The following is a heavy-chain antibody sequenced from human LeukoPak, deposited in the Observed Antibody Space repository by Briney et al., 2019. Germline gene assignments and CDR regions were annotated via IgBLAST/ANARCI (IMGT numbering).Heavy chain of an antibody. J-gene: IGHJ4*02. Sequence: GASVTLSCKASGYTFTSYGISWVRQSPGQGLEWMGWISAYNGNTNYAQKLQGRVTMTTDTSTSTAYMELRSLRSDDTAVYYCARAKTGYSSGWYYFDYWGQDNLLTVSS. V-gene: IGHV1-18*01. CDR2: ISAYNGNT. CDR3: ARAKTGYSSGWYYFDY. CDR1: GYTFTSYG. D-gene: IGHD6-19*01.